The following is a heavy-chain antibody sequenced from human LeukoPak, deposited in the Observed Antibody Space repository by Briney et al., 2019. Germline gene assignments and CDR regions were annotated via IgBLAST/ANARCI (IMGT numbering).Heavy chain of an antibody. D-gene: IGHD5-18*01. CDR2: IYHNGNT. Sequence: PSETLSLTCTVSTYSISSGYYWGWIRQPPGKGLEWIGNIYHNGNTYYNPSLKSRVTISVDTSKKQFSLKLRTASAADTAVYYCARIEAVTRGYNHAYYFDYWGQGTLVTVSS. J-gene: IGHJ4*02. CDR3: ARIEAVTRGYNHAYYFDY. CDR1: TYSISSGYY. V-gene: IGHV4-38-2*02.